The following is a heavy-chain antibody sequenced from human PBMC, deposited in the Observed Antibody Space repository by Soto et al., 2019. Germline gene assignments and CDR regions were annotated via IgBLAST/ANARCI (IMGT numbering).Heavy chain of an antibody. CDR1: GGSISSYY. V-gene: IGHV4-59*01. CDR3: ARVRRGYSYGSYYYYYMDV. CDR2: IYYSGST. Sequence: SETLSLTCTVSGGSISSYYWRWIRQPPGKGLEWIGYIYYSGSTNYNPSLKSRVTISVDTSKNQFSLKLSSVTAADTAVYYCARVRRGYSYGSYYYYYMDVWGKGTTVTVSS. J-gene: IGHJ6*03. D-gene: IGHD5-18*01.